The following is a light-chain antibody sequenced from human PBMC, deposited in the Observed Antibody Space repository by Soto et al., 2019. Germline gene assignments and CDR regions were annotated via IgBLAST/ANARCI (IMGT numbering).Light chain of an antibody. CDR2: SDS. V-gene: IGLV3-21*04. CDR3: PVWDGSTDAV. CDR1: KIGNLD. Sequence: SYELTQPPSVSAAPGKTATITCGGRKIGNLDVHWYQQKPGQAPVLVIFSDSDRPSGIPDRFSGSNSGNTATLTISRVDAGDEAKYYCPVWDGSTDAVFGGGTQLTVL. J-gene: IGLJ2*01.